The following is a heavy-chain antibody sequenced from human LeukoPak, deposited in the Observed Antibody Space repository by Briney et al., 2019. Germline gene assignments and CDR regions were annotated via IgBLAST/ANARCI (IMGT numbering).Heavy chain of an antibody. CDR3: ASKYYFDN. CDR1: GFTFSNYA. CDR2: IGGSGGAT. Sequence: GGSLRLSCAASGFTFSNYAMNWVRQDPGKGLEWVSVIGGSGGATYYADSVRGRFTISRDNSKSTLYLQMNSLRAEDTAVYYCASKYYFDNWGQGTLVAVSS. V-gene: IGHV3-23*01. J-gene: IGHJ4*02.